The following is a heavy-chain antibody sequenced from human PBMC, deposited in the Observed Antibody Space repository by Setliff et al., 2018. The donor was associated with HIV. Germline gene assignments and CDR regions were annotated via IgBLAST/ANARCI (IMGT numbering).Heavy chain of an antibody. D-gene: IGHD7-27*01. J-gene: IGHJ4*02. V-gene: IGHV4-61*09. CDR3: ARDLFSNWGTSDY. CDR1: GGSICSGSYY. CDR2: IYTSGST. Sequence: SETLSLTCTVSGGSICSGSYYWSWIRQPAGKGLEWIGHIYTSGSTNYNPSLKSRVTISVDTSKNQFSLKLSSVTAADSAVYYCARDLFSNWGTSDYWGQGTLVTVSS.